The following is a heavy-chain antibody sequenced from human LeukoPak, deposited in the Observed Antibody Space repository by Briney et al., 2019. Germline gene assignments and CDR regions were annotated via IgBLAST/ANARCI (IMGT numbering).Heavy chain of an antibody. J-gene: IGHJ4*02. CDR3: AKTPVQLERSTSNYFDY. D-gene: IGHD1-1*01. CDR1: GFTFSSYA. CDR2: ISGSGGST. V-gene: IGHV3-23*01. Sequence: PGGSLRLSCAASGFTFSSYAMSWVRQAPGKGLEWVSAISGSGGSTYYADSVKGRFTISRDNSKNTLYLQMNSLRAEDTAVYYCAKTPVQLERSTSNYFDYWGQGTLVTVSS.